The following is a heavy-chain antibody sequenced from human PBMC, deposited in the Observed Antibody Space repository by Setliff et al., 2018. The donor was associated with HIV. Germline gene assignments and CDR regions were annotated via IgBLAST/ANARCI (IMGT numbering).Heavy chain of an antibody. J-gene: IGHJ6*03. CDR1: GGSISSYY. Sequence: SETLSLTCTVSGGSISSYYWSWIRQSPGKGLEWLGYIYYSGSTNYNPSLKSRVTISVDTSKNQFSLTLNSVTAADTAVYYCARLRGLARIYFYYYMDVWGKGTTVTVSS. CDR2: IYYSGST. V-gene: IGHV4-59*01. D-gene: IGHD3-9*01. CDR3: ARLRGLARIYFYYYMDV.